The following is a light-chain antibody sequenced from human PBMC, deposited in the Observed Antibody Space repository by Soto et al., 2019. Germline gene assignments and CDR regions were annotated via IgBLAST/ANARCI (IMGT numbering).Light chain of an antibody. Sequence: SVLTQPPSVSAAPGQKVTISCSGGSSNIGNNYVSWYQQLPGTAPKLLIYEDNKRPSGIPDRFSGSKSGTSATLGITGLQTGDEADYYCGAWDSSLSAYVFGTGTKVTV. CDR2: EDN. CDR3: GAWDSSLSAYV. V-gene: IGLV1-51*02. CDR1: SSNIGNNY. J-gene: IGLJ1*01.